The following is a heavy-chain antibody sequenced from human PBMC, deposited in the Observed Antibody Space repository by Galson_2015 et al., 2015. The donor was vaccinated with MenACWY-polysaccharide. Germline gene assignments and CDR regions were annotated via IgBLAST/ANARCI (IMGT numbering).Heavy chain of an antibody. CDR1: GLSFSKNW. V-gene: IGHV3-74*01. CDR2: INNDATST. D-gene: IGHD2-2*01. CDR3: VGHLGRGCTGAYAMDA. Sequence: SLRLSCAASGLSFSKNWIHWVRQAPGEGLVWVSRINNDATSTAYADSVKGRFTISRDNAKNTLYLQMNSLRVEDTAVYYCVGHLGRGCTGAYAMDAWGQGTTVTVSS. J-gene: IGHJ6*02.